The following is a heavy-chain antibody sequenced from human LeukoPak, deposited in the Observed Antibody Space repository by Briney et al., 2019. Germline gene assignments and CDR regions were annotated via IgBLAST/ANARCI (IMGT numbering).Heavy chain of an antibody. CDR3: ARGGGYCSSTSCYTFDY. CDR1: GYTFTGYY. V-gene: IGHV1-2*02. Sequence: ASVRVSCKASGYTFTGYYMHWVRQAPGQGLEWMGWINPNSGGTNYAQKFQGRVTMSVDTSKNQFSLKLSSVTAADTAVYYCARGGGYCSSTSCYTFDYWGQGTLVTVSS. D-gene: IGHD2-2*02. CDR2: INPNSGGT. J-gene: IGHJ4*02.